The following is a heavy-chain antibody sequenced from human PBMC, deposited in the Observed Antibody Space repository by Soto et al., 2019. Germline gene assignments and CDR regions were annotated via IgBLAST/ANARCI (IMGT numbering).Heavy chain of an antibody. Sequence: SETLSLTCTVSGGSISSGGYYWSWIRQHPGKGLEWIGYIYYSGSTYYNPSLKSRVTISVDTSKNQFSLKLSSVTAADTAVYYCARDLSSSWYYFDYWGQGTLGTVSS. CDR1: GGSISSGGYY. V-gene: IGHV4-31*03. CDR2: IYYSGST. D-gene: IGHD6-13*01. J-gene: IGHJ4*02. CDR3: ARDLSSSWYYFDY.